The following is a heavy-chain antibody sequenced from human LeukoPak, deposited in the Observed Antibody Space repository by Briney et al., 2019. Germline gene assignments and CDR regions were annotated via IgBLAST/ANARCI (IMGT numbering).Heavy chain of an antibody. D-gene: IGHD3-10*01. Sequence: GGSLRLSCAASGFTFSSYSMNWVRQAPGKGLEWVSSISSSSGYIYYADSVKGRFTISRDNAKNSLYLQMNSLRAEDTAVYYCARDPRGVHYYFDYWGQGTLVTVSS. CDR1: GFTFSSYS. V-gene: IGHV3-21*01. CDR2: ISSSSGYI. J-gene: IGHJ4*02. CDR3: ARDPRGVHYYFDY.